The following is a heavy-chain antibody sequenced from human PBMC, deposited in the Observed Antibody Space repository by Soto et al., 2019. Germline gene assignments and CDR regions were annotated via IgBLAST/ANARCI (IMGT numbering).Heavy chain of an antibody. CDR3: ARERFPGGYNSNYYYGMDV. V-gene: IGHV3-21*01. D-gene: IGHD5-12*01. CDR2: ISSSSSYI. J-gene: IGHJ6*02. Sequence: EVQLVESGGGLVKPGGSLRLSCAASGFTFSSYSMNWVRQAPGKGLEWVSSISSSSSYIYYADSVKGRFTISRDNAKNSLYLQMNSLRAEDTAVYYWARERFPGGYNSNYYYGMDVWGQGTTVTVSS. CDR1: GFTFSSYS.